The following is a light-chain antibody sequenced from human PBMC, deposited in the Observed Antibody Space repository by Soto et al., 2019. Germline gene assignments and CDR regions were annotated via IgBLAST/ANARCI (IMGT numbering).Light chain of an antibody. CDR3: QQYGGSPQT. CDR2: GAS. CDR1: ERVNSSF. V-gene: IGKV3-20*01. J-gene: IGKJ1*01. Sequence: EIVLSQFPGTLSLSPGEGSTLSCSASERVNSSFLAWYQQKPGQAPRLLIYGASSRATGIPDRFSGSGSGSDFTLTISRLEPEDFAVYYCQQYGGSPQTFGQVTKVDIK.